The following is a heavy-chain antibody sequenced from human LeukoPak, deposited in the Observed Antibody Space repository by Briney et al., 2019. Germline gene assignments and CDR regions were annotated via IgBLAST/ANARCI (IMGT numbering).Heavy chain of an antibody. D-gene: IGHD3-22*01. J-gene: IGHJ1*01. Sequence: SETLSLTCSVSGYSISTNYFWGWIRQPPGKRLEWIGTISHSGSTSYTPSLKSRVSMSLDTSKNQFSLNLRSVTAADTAVYYCARVVDDSSGYYYSRYFQYWGQGTLVTVSS. CDR2: ISHSGST. CDR1: GYSISTNYF. CDR3: ARVVDDSSGYYYSRYFQY. V-gene: IGHV4-38-2*02.